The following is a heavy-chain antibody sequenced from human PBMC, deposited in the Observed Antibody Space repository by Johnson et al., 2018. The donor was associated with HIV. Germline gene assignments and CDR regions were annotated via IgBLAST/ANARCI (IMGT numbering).Heavy chain of an antibody. Sequence: VQLVESGGGVVQPGGSLRLSCAASGFTFSSYAMSWVRQAPGKWLEWVSAISGSGGSTYYADSVKGRFIISRDNSKNSLYLQMNSLRAGDTAVYYCARGWAASRTFDIWGQGTIVTVSS. J-gene: IGHJ3*02. CDR2: ISGSGGST. D-gene: IGHD6-13*01. CDR1: GFTFSSYA. CDR3: ARGWAASRTFDI. V-gene: IGHV3-23*04.